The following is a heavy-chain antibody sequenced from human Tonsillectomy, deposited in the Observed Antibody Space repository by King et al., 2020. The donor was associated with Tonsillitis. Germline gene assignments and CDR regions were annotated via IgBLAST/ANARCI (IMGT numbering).Heavy chain of an antibody. D-gene: IGHD6-13*01. CDR2: ISTSGTT. CDR3: ARDMPAGGTKVDP. CDR1: GGSIISYY. J-gene: IGHJ5*02. Sequence: QLQESGPGLVKPSETLSLTCTVSGGSIISYYWSWIRQPAGKGLEWIGRISTSGTTDYNPSLKSRVTMSVDTSKNQFSLRLKSVTAADTAVYYCARDMPAGGTKVDPWGQGTLVTVSS. V-gene: IGHV4-4*07.